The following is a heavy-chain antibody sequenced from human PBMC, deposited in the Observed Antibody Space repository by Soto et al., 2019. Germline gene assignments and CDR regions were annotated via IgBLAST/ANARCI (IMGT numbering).Heavy chain of an antibody. CDR1: AGSITRYY. Sequence: SETLSLTSTVSAGSITRYYCDWIRQPPGQGLEWLGYFSFNGITNYNPSLGSRVTISADTSRNQFSLKLNSVSAADTAVYFCARVGYDSSWAFDYWGRGTLVT. CDR2: FSFNGIT. D-gene: IGHD6-13*01. J-gene: IGHJ4*02. V-gene: IGHV4-4*08. CDR3: ARVGYDSSWAFDY.